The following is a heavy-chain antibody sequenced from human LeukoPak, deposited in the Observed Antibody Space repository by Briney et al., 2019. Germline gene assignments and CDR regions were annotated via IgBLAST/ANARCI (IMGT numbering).Heavy chain of an antibody. CDR1: GGSISSYY. CDR2: IYYSGST. V-gene: IGHV4-59*01. D-gene: IGHD4-17*01. Sequence: SETLSLTCTVSGGSISSYYWSWIRQPPGKGLEWIGYIYYSGSTNYNPSLKSRVTISVDTSKNQFSLKLSSVTAADTAVYYCARESYGDYPYYYYGMDVWGKGTTVTVSS. CDR3: ARESYGDYPYYYYGMDV. J-gene: IGHJ6*04.